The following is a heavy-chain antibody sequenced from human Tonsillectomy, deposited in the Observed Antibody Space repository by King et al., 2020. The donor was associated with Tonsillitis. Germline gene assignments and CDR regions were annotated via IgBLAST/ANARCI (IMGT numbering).Heavy chain of an antibody. V-gene: IGHV3-21*01. D-gene: IGHD3-16*01. CDR1: GLSFSTHS. CDR2: ISSSSTFI. Sequence: VQLVESGGGLVKPGGSLRLSCAASGLSFSTHSINWVRQAPGKGLEWVSCISSSSTFIYYADSVRGRFTISRDNAKKSLYLQMNSLRPEDTAVYYCARGGGGASKDAFDIWGQGTTVTVSS. CDR3: ARGGGGASKDAFDI. J-gene: IGHJ3*02.